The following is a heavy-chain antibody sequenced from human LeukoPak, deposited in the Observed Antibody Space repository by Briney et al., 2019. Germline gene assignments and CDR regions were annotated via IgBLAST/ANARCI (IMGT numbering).Heavy chain of an antibody. Sequence: ASVKVSCKASGYTFIDYTMHWLRQAPGQRLDWMGWTNGGSGNTKYSPEFQGRVTITRDTSASTGYMELSSLRSEDTAVYYCANSRYDSSGYYYVDWGQGTLVTVSS. J-gene: IGHJ4*02. CDR3: ANSRYDSSGYYYVD. D-gene: IGHD3-22*01. CDR1: GYTFIDYT. CDR2: TNGGSGNT. V-gene: IGHV1-3*01.